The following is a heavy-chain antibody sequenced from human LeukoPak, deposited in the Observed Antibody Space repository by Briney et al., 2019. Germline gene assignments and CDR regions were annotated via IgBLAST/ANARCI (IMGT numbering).Heavy chain of an antibody. CDR3: ARDPYSGNYGNYYYYYMDV. V-gene: IGHV3-21*01. CDR2: ISTSSTYI. D-gene: IGHD1-26*01. J-gene: IGHJ6*03. CDR1: GFTFSSYW. Sequence: GGSLRLSCAASGFTFSSYWMSWVRQAPGKGLEWVSSISTSSTYIDYADSVKGRFTISRDNAKNSLYLQMNSLRAEDTAVYYCARDPYSGNYGNYYYYYMDVWGKGTTVTISS.